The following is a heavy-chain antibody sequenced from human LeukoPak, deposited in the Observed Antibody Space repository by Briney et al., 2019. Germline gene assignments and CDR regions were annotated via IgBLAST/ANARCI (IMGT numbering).Heavy chain of an antibody. CDR1: GGTRSSYT. CDR2: IIPIICIA. CDR3: ARALGSGSYSGYDAFDI. V-gene: IGHV1-69*02. J-gene: IGHJ3*02. D-gene: IGHD1-26*01. Sequence: GASVKLSCKGSGGTRSSYTISWVRQAPGQGLEWMGSIIPIICIANYAQKFQGRVTITSNKSTSTAYMELSSLRSEDTAVYYCARALGSGSYSGYDAFDIWGQGTMVTVSS.